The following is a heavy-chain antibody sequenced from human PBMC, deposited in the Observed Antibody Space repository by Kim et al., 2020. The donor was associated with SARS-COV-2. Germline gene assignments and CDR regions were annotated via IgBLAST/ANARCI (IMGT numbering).Heavy chain of an antibody. CDR3: ARGLRCVVVPAAILGIYYYYYYMDV. J-gene: IGHJ6*03. Sequence: ASVKVSCKASGYTFTSYDINWVRQATGQGLEWMGWMNPNSGNTGYAQKFQGRVTMTRNTSISTAYMELRSLRSEDTAVYYCARGLRCVVVPAAILGIYYYYYYMDVWGKGTTVTVSS. V-gene: IGHV1-8*01. D-gene: IGHD2-2*01. CDR1: GYTFTSYD. CDR2: MNPNSGNT.